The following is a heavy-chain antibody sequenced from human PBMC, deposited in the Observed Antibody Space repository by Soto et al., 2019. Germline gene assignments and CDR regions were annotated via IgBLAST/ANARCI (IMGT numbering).Heavy chain of an antibody. V-gene: IGHV3-7*01. CDR2: IKQDGSEK. D-gene: IGHD4-17*01. CDR1: GFTFSSYW. Sequence: GGSLRLSCAASGFTFSSYWMSWVRQAPGKGLEWVANIKQDGSEKYYVDSVKGRFTISRDNAKNSLYLQMNSLRAEDTAVYYCARDGHYGDPYYYYYMDVWGKGTTVTVSS. J-gene: IGHJ6*03. CDR3: ARDGHYGDPYYYYYMDV.